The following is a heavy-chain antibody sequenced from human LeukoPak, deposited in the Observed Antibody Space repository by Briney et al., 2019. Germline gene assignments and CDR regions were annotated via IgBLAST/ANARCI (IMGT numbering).Heavy chain of an antibody. CDR1: GYTFTSYA. D-gene: IGHD2-15*01. J-gene: IGHJ4*02. V-gene: IGHV7-4-1*02. Sequence: ASVKVSCKASGYTFTSYAMNWVRQAPGQGLEWMGWINTNTGNPTYAQGFTGRFVFSLDTSVSTAYLQISSLKAEDTAVYYCAGGYCSGGSCYPEDYWGQGTLVTVSS. CDR3: AGGYCSGGSCYPEDY. CDR2: INTNTGNP.